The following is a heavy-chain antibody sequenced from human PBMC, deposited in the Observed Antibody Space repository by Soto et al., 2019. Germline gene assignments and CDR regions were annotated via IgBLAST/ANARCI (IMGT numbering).Heavy chain of an antibody. J-gene: IGHJ4*02. CDR2: IYHSGST. CDR1: GGSISSGGYS. V-gene: IGHV4-30-2*01. D-gene: IGHD4-17*01. Sequence: QLQLQESGSGLVKPSQTLSLTCAVSGGSISSGGYSWSWIRQPPGKGLEWIGYIYHSGSTYYNPSHKSRLPISVDGSRNQFSRKLSSVTAADTAVYYCVAGGGILRYYWGQGTLVTVSS. CDR3: VAGGGILRYY.